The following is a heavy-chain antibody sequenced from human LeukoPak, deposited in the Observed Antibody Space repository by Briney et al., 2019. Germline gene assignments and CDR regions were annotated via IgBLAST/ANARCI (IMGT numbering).Heavy chain of an antibody. CDR3: ARGVVSIAARPPHFDY. D-gene: IGHD6-6*01. CDR1: GFTFNSYS. J-gene: IGHJ4*02. V-gene: IGHV3-21*01. CDR2: ISSGSSYI. Sequence: GGSLRLSCAASGFTFNSYSMNWVRQAPGKGLEWVSSISSGSSYIYYVDSVKGRFTISRDNAKNSLYLQMNSLRAEDTAVYYCARGVVSIAARPPHFDYWGQGTLVTVSS.